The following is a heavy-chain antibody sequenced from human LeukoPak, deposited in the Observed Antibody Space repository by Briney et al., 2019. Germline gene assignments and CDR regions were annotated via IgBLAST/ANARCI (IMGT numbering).Heavy chain of an antibody. V-gene: IGHV3-48*04. CDR3: ARDYSNYVPAFDI. D-gene: IGHD4-11*01. CDR2: IRSSGSSM. CDR1: GFTFSSYT. Sequence: GGSLTLSCAASGFTFSSYTMNWVRQAPGRGLEWVAYIRSSGSSMNYADSVKGRFNISRDNAENSLFLQMNSLRAEDTGVYYCARDYSNYVPAFDIWGQGTMVTVSS. J-gene: IGHJ3*02.